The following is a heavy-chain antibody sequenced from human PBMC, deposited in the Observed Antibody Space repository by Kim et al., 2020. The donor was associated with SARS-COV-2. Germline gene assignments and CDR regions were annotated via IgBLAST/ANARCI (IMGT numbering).Heavy chain of an antibody. CDR3: IRESGDSSSWFEF. J-gene: IGHJ4*02. Sequence: GGSLRLSCAASGFTFSSHWMHWVRQAPGKGLVWVAYINSDGSSTNYADSVKGRFTVSRDNAKNTLYLQMNSLRADDTALYYCIRESGDSSSWFEFWGQGSLVTVSS. CDR1: GFTFSSHW. CDR2: INSDGSST. D-gene: IGHD6-13*01. V-gene: IGHV3-74*01.